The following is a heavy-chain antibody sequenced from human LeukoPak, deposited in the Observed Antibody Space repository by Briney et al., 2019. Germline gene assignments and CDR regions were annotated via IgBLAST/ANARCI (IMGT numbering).Heavy chain of an antibody. CDR2: ISSSSSTI. CDR3: ARDSHGDHFDY. D-gene: IGHD4-17*01. J-gene: IGHJ4*02. Sequence: GGPLRLSCAASGFTFSSYSMNWVRQAPGKGLEWVSYISSSSSTIYYAGSVKGRFTISRDNAKNSLYLQMNSLRAEDTAVYYCARDSHGDHFDYWGQGTLVTVSS. CDR1: GFTFSSYS. V-gene: IGHV3-48*04.